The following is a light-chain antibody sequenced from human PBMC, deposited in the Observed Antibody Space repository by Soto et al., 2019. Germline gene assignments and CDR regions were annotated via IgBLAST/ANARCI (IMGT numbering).Light chain of an antibody. Sequence: EIVLTQSPGTLSLSPGERATIFCRASQSVDSSYLAWYQQKPGQAPRLLIYAASSRAAGVPDRFGGSGSGTDFTLTISRLEPEDFAVYYCQQYGASFLTFGQGTRLEIK. CDR2: AAS. CDR1: QSVDSSY. V-gene: IGKV3-20*01. J-gene: IGKJ5*01. CDR3: QQYGASFLT.